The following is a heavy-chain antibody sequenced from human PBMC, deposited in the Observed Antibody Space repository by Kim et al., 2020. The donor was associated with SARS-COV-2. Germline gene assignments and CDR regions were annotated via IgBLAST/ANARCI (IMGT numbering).Heavy chain of an antibody. CDR2: IDPSDSYT. V-gene: IGHV5-10-1*01. CDR3: ARGEGGQPYYFDY. D-gene: IGHD2-15*01. Sequence: GESLKISRKGSGYSFTSYWISWVRQMPGKGLEWMGRIDPSDSYTNYSPSFQGHVTISADKSISTAYLQWSSLKASDTAMYYCARGEGGQPYYFDYWGQGTLVTVSS. CDR1: GYSFTSYW. J-gene: IGHJ4*02.